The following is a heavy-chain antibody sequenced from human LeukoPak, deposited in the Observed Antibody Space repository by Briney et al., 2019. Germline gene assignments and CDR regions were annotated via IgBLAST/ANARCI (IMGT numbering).Heavy chain of an antibody. CDR3: ARAEGRGYDYVWGSYHY. J-gene: IGHJ4*02. CDR2: INHSGST. CDR1: GGSFSGYY. D-gene: IGHD3-16*02. V-gene: IGHV4-34*01. Sequence: PSETLSLTCAVYGGSFSGYYWSWIRQPPGKGLEWIGEINHSGSTNYNPSLKSRVTISVDTSKNQFSLKLSSVTAADTAVYYCARAEGRGYDYVWGSYHYWGQGTLVTVSS.